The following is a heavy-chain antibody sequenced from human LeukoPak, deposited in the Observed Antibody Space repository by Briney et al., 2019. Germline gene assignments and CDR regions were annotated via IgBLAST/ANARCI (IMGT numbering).Heavy chain of an antibody. J-gene: IGHJ6*02. CDR3: ARDLKYIQGGMDV. Sequence: SETLSLTCTVSGASITTYYWSWIRQPPGKGLEWIGYTSNSGSTNYNPSLKSRVTISVDTSKKQFSPKLSSVTAADTAVYYCARDLKYIQGGMDVWGQGTTVTVSS. D-gene: IGHD1-1*01. CDR2: TSNSGST. V-gene: IGHV4-59*01. CDR1: GASITTYY.